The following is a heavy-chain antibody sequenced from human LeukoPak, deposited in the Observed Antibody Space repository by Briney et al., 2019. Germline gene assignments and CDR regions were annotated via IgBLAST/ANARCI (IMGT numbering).Heavy chain of an antibody. D-gene: IGHD3-3*01. CDR3: ARAYDFWSGYYTGIDY. CDR1: GFTFSDYY. J-gene: IGHJ4*02. V-gene: IGHV3-11*04. Sequence: GGSLRLSCAASGFTFSDYYMSWIRQAPGKGLEWVSYISSSGCTIYYADSVKGRFTISRDNAKNSLYLQMNSLRAEDTAVYYCARAYDFWSGYYTGIDYWGQGTLVTVSS. CDR2: ISSSGCTI.